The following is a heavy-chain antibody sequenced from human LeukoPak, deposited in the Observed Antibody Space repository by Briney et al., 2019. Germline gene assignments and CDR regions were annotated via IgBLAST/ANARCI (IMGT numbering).Heavy chain of an antibody. CDR2: IIPILGIA. J-gene: IGHJ4*02. Sequence: GASVKVSCKASGGTFSSYAISWVRQAPGQGLEWMGRIIPILGIANYAQKFQGRVTITADKSTSTAYMELSSLRSEDTAAYYCASGSGWYNFDYWGQGTLVTVSS. CDR3: ASGSGWYNFDY. V-gene: IGHV1-69*04. CDR1: GGTFSSYA. D-gene: IGHD6-19*01.